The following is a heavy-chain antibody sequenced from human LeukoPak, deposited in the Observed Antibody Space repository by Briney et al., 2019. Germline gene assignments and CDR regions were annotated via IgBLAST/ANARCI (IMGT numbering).Heavy chain of an antibody. CDR3: ARDSYNNVDF. V-gene: IGHV3-74*01. Sequence: PGRSLRPSCTASGFTFGDYAMSWFRQAPGKGLVWVSRTNTEGTSTYYADSVKGRFTVSRDNAKNTVYLQMNSLRAEDTAVYYCARDSYNNVDFWGQGTLVSVSS. CDR1: GFTFGDYA. J-gene: IGHJ4*02. CDR2: TNTEGTST. D-gene: IGHD3/OR15-3a*01.